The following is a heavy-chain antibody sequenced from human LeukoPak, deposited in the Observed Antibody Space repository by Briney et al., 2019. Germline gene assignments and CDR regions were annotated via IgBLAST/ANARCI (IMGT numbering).Heavy chain of an antibody. J-gene: IGHJ3*02. CDR3: ARNEGSLDAFDI. CDR2: IYYSGST. CDR1: GGSISSYY. D-gene: IGHD1-26*01. V-gene: IGHV4-59*08. Sequence: AETLTLSCTVSGGSISSYYWRWIRQPPGKGLEWIGYIYYSGSTNYNPSLKSRVTISVDTSKNQFSLKLSTVTAADTAVYYCARNEGSLDAFDIWGQGTMVTVSS.